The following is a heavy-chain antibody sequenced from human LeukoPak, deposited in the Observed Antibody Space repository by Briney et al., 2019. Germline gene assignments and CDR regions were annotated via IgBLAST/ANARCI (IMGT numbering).Heavy chain of an antibody. D-gene: IGHD3-10*01. CDR2: INHSGST. V-gene: IGHV4-34*01. J-gene: IGHJ6*03. Sequence: SETLSLTCAVYGGSFSGYYWSWIRQPPGKGLEWIGEINHSGSTNYNPSLKSRVTISVDTSKNQFSLKLSSATAADTAVYYCARGARYYYGSGSWGYYYMDVWGKGTTVTVSS. CDR3: ARGARYYYGSGSWGYYYMDV. CDR1: GGSFSGYY.